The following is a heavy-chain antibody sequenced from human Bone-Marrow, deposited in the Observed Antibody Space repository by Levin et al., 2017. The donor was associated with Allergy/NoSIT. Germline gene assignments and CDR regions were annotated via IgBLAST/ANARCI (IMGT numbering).Heavy chain of an antibody. V-gene: IGHV3-30-3*01. CDR1: GFTFSSYA. CDR2: ISYDGSNK. CDR3: ARDDGSSTLMDV. J-gene: IGHJ6*03. Sequence: GGSLRLSCAASGFTFSSYAMHWVRQAPGKGLEWVAVISYDGSNKYYADSVKGRFTISRDNSKNTLYLQMNSLRAEDTAVYYCARDDGSSTLMDVWGKGTTVTVSS. D-gene: IGHD2-2*01.